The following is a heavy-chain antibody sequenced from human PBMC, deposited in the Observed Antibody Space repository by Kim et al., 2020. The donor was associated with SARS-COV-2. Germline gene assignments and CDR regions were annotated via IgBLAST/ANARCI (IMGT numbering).Heavy chain of an antibody. Sequence: GGSLRLSCAASGFTFDDYTMHWVRQAPGKGLEWVSLISWDGGSTYYADSVKGRFTISRDNSKNSLYLQMNSLRTEDTALYYCAARTINWNYDNDAFDIWGQGTMVTVSS. CDR2: ISWDGGST. CDR1: GFTFDDYT. CDR3: AARTINWNYDNDAFDI. V-gene: IGHV3-43*01. D-gene: IGHD1-7*01. J-gene: IGHJ3*02.